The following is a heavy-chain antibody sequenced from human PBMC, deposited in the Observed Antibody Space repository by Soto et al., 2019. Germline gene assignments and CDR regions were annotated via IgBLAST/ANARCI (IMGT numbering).Heavy chain of an antibody. V-gene: IGHV3-9*01. CDR1: GFTFDDYV. CDR3: AKDIGYCSSTRCDDGMDV. J-gene: IGHJ6*02. CDR2: SARNSGAI. D-gene: IGHD2-2*03. Sequence: EVQLVETGGGLVQPGRSLRLSCAASGFTFDDYVVHWVRQVQGKGLEWVSGSARNSGAIGYADSVKGRFIISRDSAKNSLFLQMNSLRAEDTALYYCAKDIGYCSSTRCDDGMDVWGQGTTVTVSS.